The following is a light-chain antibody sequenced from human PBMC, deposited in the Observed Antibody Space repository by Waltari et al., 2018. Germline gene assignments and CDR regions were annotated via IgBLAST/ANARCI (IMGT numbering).Light chain of an antibody. CDR1: SSDIGHYNL. J-gene: IGLJ3*02. Sequence: QSALTQTATVSGSPGQSITISCSGTSSDIGHYNLVSWYQQHPGKAPTLIIYDVNKRPSGVSNRFSGSKSGNTAFLTIPGLQTADEADYYCCSYAGSAISVFGGGTKVTVL. V-gene: IGLV2-23*02. CDR2: DVN. CDR3: CSYAGSAISV.